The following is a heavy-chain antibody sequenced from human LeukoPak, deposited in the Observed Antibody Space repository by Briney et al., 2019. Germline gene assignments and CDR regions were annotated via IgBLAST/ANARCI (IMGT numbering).Heavy chain of an antibody. Sequence: GESLKISCKGSGYSFTSYSIGWVRHMPGKGLEWMGIINPGDSDTRYSPSFQGQLTISADKSISTAYLQWNRLKASDTAMYFCARRGGSHRLDFDYWGQGTLVTVSS. CDR2: INPGDSDT. D-gene: IGHD1-26*01. V-gene: IGHV5-51*01. CDR1: GYSFTSYS. J-gene: IGHJ4*02. CDR3: ARRGGSHRLDFDY.